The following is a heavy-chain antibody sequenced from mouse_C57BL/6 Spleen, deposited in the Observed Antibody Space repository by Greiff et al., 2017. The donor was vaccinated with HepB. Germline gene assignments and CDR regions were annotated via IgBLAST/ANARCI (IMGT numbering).Heavy chain of an antibody. CDR1: GYTFTSYW. D-gene: IGHD4-1*01. J-gene: IGHJ2*01. V-gene: IGHV1-61*01. Sequence: QVQLQQPGAELVRPGSSVKLSCKASGYTFTSYWMDWVKQRPGQGLEWIGNIYPSDSETHYNQKFKDKATLTVDKSSSTAYMQLSSLTSEDSAVYYCARGSGTGDFDYWGQGTTLTVSS. CDR2: IYPSDSET. CDR3: ARGSGTGDFDY.